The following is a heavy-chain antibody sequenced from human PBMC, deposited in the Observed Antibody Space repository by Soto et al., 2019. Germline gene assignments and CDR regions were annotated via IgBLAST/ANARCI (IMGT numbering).Heavy chain of an antibody. CDR3: AKRRGAGGHFDY. CDR2: VSIGGST. Sequence: GGSLRLSCAASGFTFSSYAMGWVRQGPGKGLEWVAVVSIGGSTRYADSVRGRFTISRDNSKNTLSLQMNSLTAEDTAVYFCAKRRGAGGHFDYWGQGALVTVSS. J-gene: IGHJ4*02. CDR1: GFTFSSYA. V-gene: IGHV3-23*01. D-gene: IGHD2-15*01.